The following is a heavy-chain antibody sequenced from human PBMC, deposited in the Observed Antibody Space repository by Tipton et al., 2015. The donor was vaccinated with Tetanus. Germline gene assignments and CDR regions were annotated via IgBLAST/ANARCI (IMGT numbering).Heavy chain of an antibody. CDR1: GDSLSNGDYY. V-gene: IGHV4-61*08. D-gene: IGHD2-2*01. CDR3: ARRSYCSSSRCFDAFDL. CDR2: IYYSGST. J-gene: IGHJ3*01. Sequence: TLSLTCTVSGDSLSNGDYYWSWIRQPPGKGLESIGYIYYSGSTNYSPSLKSRVAISMDTSKNQISLKLSSVTAADTAVYYCARRSYCSSSRCFDAFDLWGQGTMVTVSS.